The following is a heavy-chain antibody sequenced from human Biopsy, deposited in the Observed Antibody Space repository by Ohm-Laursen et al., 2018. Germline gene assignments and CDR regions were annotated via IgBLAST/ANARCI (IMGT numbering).Heavy chain of an antibody. D-gene: IGHD3-16*01. CDR1: GVTLSGYK. CDR2: ISGSSTYI. V-gene: IGHV3-21*01. CDR3: ATSGAADSWGNYYGMDV. Sequence: SLRLSCSAAGVTLSGYKMNWVRQAPGKGLEWVSSISGSSTYIYYAGSVQGRFTISRDNAKNSLSLQMNSLRADDTAVYYCATSGAADSWGNYYGMDVWGQGTTVTVSS. J-gene: IGHJ6*02.